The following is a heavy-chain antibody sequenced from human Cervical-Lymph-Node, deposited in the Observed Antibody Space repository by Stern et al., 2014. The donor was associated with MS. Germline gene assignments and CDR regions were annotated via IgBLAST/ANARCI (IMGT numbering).Heavy chain of an antibody. CDR1: GFTVSRYY. CDR2: ITNVGST. Sequence: EVQLVESGGGVIQPGGSLRLSCTASGFTVSRYYMTWVRQAPGKGLAWTSLITNVGSTFYTDSVNGRFTISRADSKNTVYLRMTSLTAEDTAMYHCARDTSSPERSDWWGKGTLVTVSS. V-gene: IGHV3-53*01. J-gene: IGHJ4*02. CDR3: ARDTSSPERSDW. D-gene: IGHD1-1*01.